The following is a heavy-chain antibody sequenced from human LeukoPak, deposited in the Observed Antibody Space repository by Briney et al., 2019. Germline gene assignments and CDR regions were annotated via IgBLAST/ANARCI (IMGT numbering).Heavy chain of an antibody. D-gene: IGHD3-3*01. Sequence: SETLSLTCTVSGGSISSYYWSWIRQPPGKGLEWIGYIYYSGSTNYNPSLKSRVTISVDTSKNQFSLKLSSVTAADTAVYYCARGTSLLNDFWSGYSYFDYWGQGTLVTVSS. CDR1: GGSISSYY. V-gene: IGHV4-59*01. CDR2: IYYSGST. CDR3: ARGTSLLNDFWSGYSYFDY. J-gene: IGHJ4*02.